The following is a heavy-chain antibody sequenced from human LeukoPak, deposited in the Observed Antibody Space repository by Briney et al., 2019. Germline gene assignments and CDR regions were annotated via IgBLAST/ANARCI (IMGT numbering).Heavy chain of an antibody. CDR1: GYTFTGYY. D-gene: IGHD3-10*01. Sequence: VSVKVSCKASGYTFTGYYMHWVRQAPGQGLEWMGWINPNSGGTNYAQKFQGWVTMTRDTSISTACMKLSRLRSDDTAVYYCARSGFGEDGAFDIWGQGTMVTVSS. J-gene: IGHJ3*02. CDR2: INPNSGGT. CDR3: ARSGFGEDGAFDI. V-gene: IGHV1-2*04.